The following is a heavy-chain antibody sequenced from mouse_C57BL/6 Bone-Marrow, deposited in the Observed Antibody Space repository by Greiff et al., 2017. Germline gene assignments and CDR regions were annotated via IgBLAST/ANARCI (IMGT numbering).Heavy chain of an antibody. J-gene: IGHJ2*01. D-gene: IGHD2-5*01. CDR2: IDPETGGT. CDR3: TRGGYSNYGDY. CDR1: GYTFTDYE. V-gene: IGHV1-15*01. Sequence: QVQLQQSGAELVRPGASVTLSCKASGYTFTDYEMHWVQQTPVHGLEWIGAIDPETGGTAYNQKFKGKAILTADKSSSTAYMELRSLTSEDSAVYYCTRGGYSNYGDYWGQGTTLTVSS.